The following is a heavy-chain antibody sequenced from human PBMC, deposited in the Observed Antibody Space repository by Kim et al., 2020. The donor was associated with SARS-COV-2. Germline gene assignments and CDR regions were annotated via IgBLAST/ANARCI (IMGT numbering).Heavy chain of an antibody. V-gene: IGHV1-69*01. CDR3: ARASYGDYYYGMDV. J-gene: IGHJ6*02. Sequence: QKFQGRVTITADESTSTAYMELSSLRSEDTAVYYCARASYGDYYYGMDVWGQGTTVTVSS. D-gene: IGHD4-17*01.